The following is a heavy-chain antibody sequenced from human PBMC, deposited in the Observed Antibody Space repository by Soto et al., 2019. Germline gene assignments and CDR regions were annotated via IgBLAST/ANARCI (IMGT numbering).Heavy chain of an antibody. Sequence: GGSLRLSCAASGFIFSDYYMTWIRQVPGKGLEWISYISGGTTYTNYADSVKGRFTVSRDNARNSLFLQMNSLRAEDTAVYYCARTSTGYYGVDVWGQGTTVTVSS. CDR2: ISGGTTYT. CDR1: GFIFSDYY. V-gene: IGHV3-11*03. D-gene: IGHD2-8*02. CDR3: ARTSTGYYGVDV. J-gene: IGHJ6*02.